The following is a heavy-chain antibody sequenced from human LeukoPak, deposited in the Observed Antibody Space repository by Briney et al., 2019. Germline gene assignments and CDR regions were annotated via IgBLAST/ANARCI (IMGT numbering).Heavy chain of an antibody. CDR2: ISGSGGTT. J-gene: IGHJ4*02. Sequence: GGSLRLSCAASGFTFDNYAMSWVRQAPGKGLEWVSGISGSGGTTNYADSVKGRLTISRDNSKNTLSLQMNSLSADDTAVYYCAKGYSSGWYYFDYWGQGTLVTVSS. V-gene: IGHV3-23*01. CDR1: GFTFDNYA. D-gene: IGHD6-19*01. CDR3: AKGYSSGWYYFDY.